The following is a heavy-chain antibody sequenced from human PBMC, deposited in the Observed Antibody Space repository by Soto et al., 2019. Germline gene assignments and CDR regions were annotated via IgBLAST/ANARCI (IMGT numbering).Heavy chain of an antibody. CDR3: ARAYYYYDGTGWSSAFDI. Sequence: QVQLVQSGAEVKKPGSSVKVSCKASGGTFSSYTISWVRQAPGQGLEWMGRIIPNLEISSYAPDFQGRVTITADQSTSTGYMELSSLRSEDTAIYYCARAYYYYDGTGWSSAFDIWGQGTMVTVSS. V-gene: IGHV1-69*02. CDR2: IIPNLEIS. D-gene: IGHD3-22*01. J-gene: IGHJ3*02. CDR1: GGTFSSYT.